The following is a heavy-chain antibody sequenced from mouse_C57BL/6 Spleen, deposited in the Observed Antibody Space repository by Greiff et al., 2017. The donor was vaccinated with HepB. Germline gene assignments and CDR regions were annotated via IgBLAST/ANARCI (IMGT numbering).Heavy chain of an antibody. J-gene: IGHJ2*01. CDR2: INYDGSST. Sequence: EVHLVESEGGLVQPGSSMKLSCTASGFTFSDYYMAWVRQVPEKGLEWVANINYDGSSTYYLDSLKSRFIISRDNAKNILYLQMSSLKSEDTATYYCAREGLGPYYFDYWGQGTTLTVSS. D-gene: IGHD4-1*01. V-gene: IGHV5-16*01. CDR3: AREGLGPYYFDY. CDR1: GFTFSDYY.